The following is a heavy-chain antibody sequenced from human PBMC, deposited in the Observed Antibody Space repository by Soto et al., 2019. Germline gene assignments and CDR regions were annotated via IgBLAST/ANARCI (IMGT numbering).Heavy chain of an antibody. Sequence: QVQLQESGPGLVKPSETLSLTCTVSGGSVTSGSYYWTWIRQPPGTRLEWMGYVYYTESTNYNPSLKSRVTISVDTSKNQFSLKLSSVTAADTAVYYCARSRGAVIFDYWGQGTLVTVSS. CDR2: VYYTEST. CDR3: ARSRGAVIFDY. J-gene: IGHJ4*02. V-gene: IGHV4-61*01. D-gene: IGHD3-10*01. CDR1: GGSVTSGSYY.